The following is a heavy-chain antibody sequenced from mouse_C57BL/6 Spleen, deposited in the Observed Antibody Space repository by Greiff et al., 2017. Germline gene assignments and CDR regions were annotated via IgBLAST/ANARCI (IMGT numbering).Heavy chain of an antibody. V-gene: IGHV1-15*01. CDR1: GYTFTDYE. CDR3: TRGRDYFPFDY. D-gene: IGHD1-1*01. J-gene: IGHJ2*01. Sequence: QVQLQQSGAELVRPGASVTLSCKASGYTFTDYEMHWVKQTPVHGLEWIGAIDPETGGTAYNQKFKGKAILTADKSSSTAYMELRSLTSEDSAVYYCTRGRDYFPFDYWGQGTTLTVSS. CDR2: IDPETGGT.